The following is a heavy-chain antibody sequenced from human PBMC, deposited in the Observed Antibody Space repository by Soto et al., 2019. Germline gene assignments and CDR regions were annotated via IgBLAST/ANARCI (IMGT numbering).Heavy chain of an antibody. CDR3: VQSRCGGDCLKFHPSPSYYRLDV. CDR2: IYWDEDK. J-gene: IGHJ6*02. CDR1: GFSLSTTGVG. V-gene: IGHV2-5*02. Sequence: QITLKESGPTLVKPTQTLTLTCTLSGFSLSTTGVGVGWIRQPPGKALEWLAPIYWDEDKRYSPSLRSRLTITNDTSKNHVVLTMTSMDPVDKATYYCVQSRCGGDCLKFHPSPSYYRLDVWGQGTTVTVS. D-gene: IGHD2-21*01.